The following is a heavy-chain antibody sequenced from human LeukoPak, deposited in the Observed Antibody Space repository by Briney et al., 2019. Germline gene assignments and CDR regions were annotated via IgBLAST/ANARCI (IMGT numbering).Heavy chain of an antibody. Sequence: GGPLRLSCAASGFTFSIYGMHWVRQAPGKGLEWVAVIWYDGSNKYYADSVKGRFTISRDNSKNTLYLQMNSLRAEDTAVYYCARDLSINWFDPWGQGTLVTVSS. CDR1: GFTFSIYG. J-gene: IGHJ5*02. D-gene: IGHD2/OR15-2a*01. CDR2: IWYDGSNK. CDR3: ARDLSINWFDP. V-gene: IGHV3-33*01.